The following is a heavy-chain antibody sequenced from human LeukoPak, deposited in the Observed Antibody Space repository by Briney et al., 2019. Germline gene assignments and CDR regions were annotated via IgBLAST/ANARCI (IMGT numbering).Heavy chain of an antibody. J-gene: IGHJ5*02. D-gene: IGHD2-15*01. V-gene: IGHV4-30-4*01. Sequence: NPSETLSLTCIVSGGSIGRGDYFWTWIRQPPGKGLEWIGYISYSGSAHYNPSLKSRLTISIDRSKTQFSLSLTSVTAADTAVYYCARVNHVYCSTAACFRAGCFDPWGQGTLDSVSS. CDR1: GGSIGRGDYF. CDR2: ISYSGSA. CDR3: ARVNHVYCSTAACFRAGCFDP.